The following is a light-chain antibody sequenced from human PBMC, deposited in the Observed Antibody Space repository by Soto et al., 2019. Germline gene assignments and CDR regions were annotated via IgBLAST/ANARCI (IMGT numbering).Light chain of an antibody. J-gene: IGKJ1*01. CDR2: DAS. V-gene: IGKV1-5*01. Sequence: DIPMTQSPPTLSASVGDRVTITCRASQPIRSWLAWYHQKPGKAPKLLIYDASNLESGVPSRFSGSGSGTEFTLTISSLQPEDFGIYYCQQYENYWTFGQGTKVEIK. CDR1: QPIRSW. CDR3: QQYENYWT.